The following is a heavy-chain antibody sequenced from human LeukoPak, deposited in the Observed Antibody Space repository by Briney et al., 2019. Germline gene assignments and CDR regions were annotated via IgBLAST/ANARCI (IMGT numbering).Heavy chain of an antibody. V-gene: IGHV1-18*01. Sequence: GASVTVSFTSSGYTFTSYGLSWVRQASGQLFEWMAWISAYNGNTNYAQKLQGRVAMTTDKSTSKAYMELRSLRSDDTAVYYCARSRGRWNDEDFDYWGQGTLVTVSS. CDR2: ISAYNGNT. CDR3: ARSRGRWNDEDFDY. CDR1: GYTFTSYG. J-gene: IGHJ4*02. D-gene: IGHD1-1*01.